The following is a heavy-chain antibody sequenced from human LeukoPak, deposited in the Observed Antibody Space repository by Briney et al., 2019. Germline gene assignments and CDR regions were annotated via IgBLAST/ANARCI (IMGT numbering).Heavy chain of an antibody. CDR3: ARVGYYYDSRALDY. V-gene: IGHV4-59*01. J-gene: IGHJ4*02. CDR2: IYYSGST. D-gene: IGHD3-22*01. CDR1: GGSISSYY. Sequence: SETLSLTCTVSGGSISSYYWSWIRQPPGKGLEWIGYIYYSGSTNYNPSLKSRVTISVDTSKNQFSLKPSSVTAADTAVYYCARVGYYYDSRALDYWGQGTLVTVSS.